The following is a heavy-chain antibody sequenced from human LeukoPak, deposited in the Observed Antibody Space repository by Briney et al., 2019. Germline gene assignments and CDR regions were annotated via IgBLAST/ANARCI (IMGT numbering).Heavy chain of an antibody. J-gene: IGHJ6*03. V-gene: IGHV6-1*01. D-gene: IGHD6-19*01. CDR1: GDSVSSNTAA. CDR2: TYYRSKWYN. CDR3: ARGLGAVAGTSYYYYYYYMDV. Sequence: SQTLSLTCAISGDSVSSNTAAWNWIRQSPSRGFEWLGRTYYRSKWYNDYAVSVKSRITINPDTSKNQFSLQLNSVTPEDTAVYYCARGLGAVAGTSYYYYYYYMDVWGKGTTVTVSS.